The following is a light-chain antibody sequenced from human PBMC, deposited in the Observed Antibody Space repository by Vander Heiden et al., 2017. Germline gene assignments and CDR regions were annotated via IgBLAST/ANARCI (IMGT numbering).Light chain of an antibody. CDR2: AAS. CDR3: QHSYTLPLT. V-gene: IGKV1-39*01. CDR1: QSLSGY. J-gene: IGKJ4*01. Sequence: DIQMTQSPSSLSASVGDRVTITCRASQSLSGYLNWYQQKPGTAPKLLIYAASSLQSGVSSRFSGSGSGTDFTLTISSLQPEDFATYYCQHSYTLPLTFGGGTKVEIQ.